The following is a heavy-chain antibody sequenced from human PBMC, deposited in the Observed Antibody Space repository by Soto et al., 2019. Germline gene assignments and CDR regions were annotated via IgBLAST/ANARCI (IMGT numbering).Heavy chain of an antibody. D-gene: IGHD6-6*01. CDR3: ARDYGLVSWFDP. V-gene: IGHV1-46*01. CDR2: INPDGDVT. J-gene: IGHJ5*02. CDR1: GHTFTGNY. Sequence: ASVKVSCKASGHTFTGNYMHWVRQAPGQGLEWMGIINPDGDVTTYAHKFRGRVTLTREMSTSTSYMELRSLTSEDTAVYYCARDYGLVSWFDPWGQGTLVTVSS.